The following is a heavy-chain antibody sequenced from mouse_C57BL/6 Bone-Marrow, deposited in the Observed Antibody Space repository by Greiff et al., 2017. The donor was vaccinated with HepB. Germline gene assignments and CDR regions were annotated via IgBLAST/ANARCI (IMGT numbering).Heavy chain of an antibody. V-gene: IGHV1-15*01. J-gene: IGHJ3*01. CDR1: GYTFTDYE. CDR3: TRYGDGYYFAY. D-gene: IGHD2-3*01. Sequence: VQLQQSGAELVRPGASVTLSCKASGYTFTDYEMHWVKQTPVHGLEWIGAIDPETGGTAYNQKFKGKAILTADKSSSAAYMDLRSLTSEDSAVYYCTRYGDGYYFAYWGQWTLVTVST. CDR2: IDPETGGT.